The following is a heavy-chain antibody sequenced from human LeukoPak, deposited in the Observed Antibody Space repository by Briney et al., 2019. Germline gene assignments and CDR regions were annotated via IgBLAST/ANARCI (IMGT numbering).Heavy chain of an antibody. D-gene: IGHD2-8*01. CDR3: ARDLMGYYFDY. V-gene: IGHV3-7*01. CDR2: IKQDGSEK. Sequence: GGSLRLSCAASGFTFSSYWMSWVRQAPGKRLERVANIKQDGSEKYYVDSVKGRFTISRDNAKNSLYLQMNSLRAEDTAVYYCARDLMGYYFDYWGQGTLVTVSS. J-gene: IGHJ4*02. CDR1: GFTFSSYW.